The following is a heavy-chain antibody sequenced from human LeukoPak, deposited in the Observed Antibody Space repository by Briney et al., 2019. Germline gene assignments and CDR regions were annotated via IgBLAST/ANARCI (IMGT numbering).Heavy chain of an antibody. D-gene: IGHD3-16*02. CDR2: IYYSGST. J-gene: IGHJ4*02. V-gene: IGHV4-39*01. CDR3: ARFDRGGDYFDY. CDR1: GGSISSSSYY. Sequence: SEALSLTCTVSGGSISSSSYYWGWIRQPPGKGLDWIGSIYYSGSTYYNPSLMIRVTISVDTSKNQFSLKLSSVTATDTAVYYCARFDRGGDYFDYWGQGTLVTVSS.